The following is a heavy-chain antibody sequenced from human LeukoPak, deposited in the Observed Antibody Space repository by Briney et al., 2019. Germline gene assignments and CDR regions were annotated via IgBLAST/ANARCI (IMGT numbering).Heavy chain of an antibody. J-gene: IGHJ4*02. D-gene: IGHD3-22*01. Sequence: PGVSLKISCKGSGYSFTSYWIGWVRQMPGKGLEWMGIIYPGDSDTRYSTSFQGQVTISADKSISTAYLQWSSLKASDTAMYYCARAYYYYYDSSGYPDYWGQGTLVTVSS. CDR2: IYPGDSDT. V-gene: IGHV5-51*01. CDR3: ARAYYYYYDSSGYPDY. CDR1: GYSFTSYW.